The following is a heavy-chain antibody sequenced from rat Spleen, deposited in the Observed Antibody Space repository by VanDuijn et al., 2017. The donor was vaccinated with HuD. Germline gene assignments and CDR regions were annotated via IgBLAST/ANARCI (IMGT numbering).Heavy chain of an antibody. Sequence: EVQLVESGGGLVQPGRSLKLSCVASGFTFNNYWMTWIRQAPKKGLEWVASISYEGSSTYHGDSVKGRLTISRDNAKSTLYLQMDSLRSEDTATYYCTTGEGITTDFDYWGQGVMVTVSS. CDR1: GFTFNNYW. V-gene: IGHV5-31*01. CDR2: ISYEGSST. CDR3: TTGEGITTDFDY. J-gene: IGHJ2*01. D-gene: IGHD1-4*01.